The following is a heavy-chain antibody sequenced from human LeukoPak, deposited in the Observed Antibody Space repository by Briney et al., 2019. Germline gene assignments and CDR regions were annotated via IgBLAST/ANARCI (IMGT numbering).Heavy chain of an antibody. CDR3: AREGDSSAYYCDY. Sequence: GGSLRLSCAASGFTFSSYWMSWVRQAPGKGLEWVANIKRDGSEKYYVDSVKGRFTVSRDNAKNSLYLQINSLRAEDTAVYYCAREGDSSAYYCDYWGQGTLVTVSS. V-gene: IGHV3-7*03. J-gene: IGHJ4*02. CDR1: GFTFSSYW. CDR2: IKRDGSEK. D-gene: IGHD3-22*01.